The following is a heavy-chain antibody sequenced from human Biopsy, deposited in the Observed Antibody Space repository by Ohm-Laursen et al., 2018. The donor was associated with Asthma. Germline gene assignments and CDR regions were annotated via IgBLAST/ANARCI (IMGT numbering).Heavy chain of an antibody. Sequence: GTLSLTCTVSGGSMTPTSHYWDWIRQAPGKGLEWIGYIPYGGKTSYNPSLKNRVTISRDTPKNQFSLRLTSVTAADTAVYFCARRITIFGVVQKDHGMDAWGQGTTVIVSS. V-gene: IGHV4-39*01. D-gene: IGHD3-3*01. J-gene: IGHJ6*02. CDR1: GGSMTPTSHY. CDR3: ARRITIFGVVQKDHGMDA. CDR2: IPYGGKT.